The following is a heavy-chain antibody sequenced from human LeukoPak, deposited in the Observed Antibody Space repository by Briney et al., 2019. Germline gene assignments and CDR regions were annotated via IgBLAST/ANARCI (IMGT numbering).Heavy chain of an antibody. CDR3: ARDRGTYYYDTTSHYDAFDI. Sequence: GGSLRLSCEASGFTFTTYSMTWVRQAPGKGLEWVANIKQDGSEKYYVDSVKGRFTISRDNAKNSLYLQMNSLRAEDTAVFYCARDRGTYYYDTTSHYDAFDIWGLGTLVTVSS. J-gene: IGHJ3*02. CDR1: GFTFTTYS. V-gene: IGHV3-7*01. CDR2: IKQDGSEK. D-gene: IGHD3-22*01.